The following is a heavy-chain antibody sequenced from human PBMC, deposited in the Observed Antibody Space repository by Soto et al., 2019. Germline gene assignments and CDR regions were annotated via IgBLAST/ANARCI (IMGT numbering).Heavy chain of an antibody. CDR3: ARLSPGYTRRGNDY. D-gene: IGHD6-13*01. CDR2: IYYSGSA. CDR1: GGSISSKSYY. Sequence: QLQLQESGPGLVKPSETLSLTCTVSGGSISSKSYYWGWIRQPPGKGLECIGSIYYSGSAYYNPSLKSRVTISVDTSKNHFSLELSSVTAADTAVYYCARLSPGYTRRGNDYWGQGTLVTVSS. J-gene: IGHJ4*02. V-gene: IGHV4-39*02.